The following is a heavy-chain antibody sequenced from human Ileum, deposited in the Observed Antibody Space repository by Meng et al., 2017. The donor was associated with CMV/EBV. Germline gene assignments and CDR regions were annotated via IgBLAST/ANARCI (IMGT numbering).Heavy chain of an antibody. CDR3: ARRRGPRGYIDY. Sequence: QVELEGAGPGLVKPSETLSLSCSVSGGSFSDYYWNWIRQPAGQGLEWIGRIHSNGATDYNPSLQSRVTMSVDSSKNEFFLSLSFVTAADTAIYYCARRRGPRGYIDYWGQGILVTVSS. J-gene: IGHJ4*02. D-gene: IGHD3-10*01. V-gene: IGHV4-4*07. CDR1: GGSFSDYY. CDR2: IHSNGAT.